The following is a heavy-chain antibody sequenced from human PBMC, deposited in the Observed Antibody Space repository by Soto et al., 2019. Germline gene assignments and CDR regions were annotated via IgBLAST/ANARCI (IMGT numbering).Heavy chain of an antibody. V-gene: IGHV1-69*13. Sequence: ASVKVSCKASGGTFSSYAISWVRQAPGQVLEWMGGIIPIFGTANYAQKFQGRVTITADESTSTAYMELSSLRSEDTAVYYCAREGRQYDFWSGYLKGYYYYYGMDVWGQGTTVTVSS. CDR1: GGTFSSYA. D-gene: IGHD3-3*01. J-gene: IGHJ6*02. CDR3: AREGRQYDFWSGYLKGYYYYYGMDV. CDR2: IIPIFGTA.